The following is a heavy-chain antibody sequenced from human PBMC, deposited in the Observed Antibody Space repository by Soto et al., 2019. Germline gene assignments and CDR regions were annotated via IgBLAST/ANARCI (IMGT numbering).Heavy chain of an antibody. D-gene: IGHD6-13*01. Sequence: GGSLRLSCAASGVTFRSFTMNWVRQAPGKGLEWVSTISSNSAYTYYTDALRGRFTISSDNAKNSLHLQMNSLRAEDTAVYYCTRDASRDSSARGWFDPWGPGTLVAVSS. CDR3: TRDASRDSSARGWFDP. J-gene: IGHJ5*02. CDR2: ISSNSAYT. V-gene: IGHV3-21*01. CDR1: GVTFRSFT.